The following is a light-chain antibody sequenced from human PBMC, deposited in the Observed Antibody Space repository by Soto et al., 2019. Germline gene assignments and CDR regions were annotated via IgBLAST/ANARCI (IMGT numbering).Light chain of an antibody. CDR2: KAS. CDR3: QQYNSYSPT. V-gene: IGKV1-5*03. J-gene: IGKJ1*01. CDR1: QSISTS. Sequence: DIQMTPSPSTLSASVGDRVTITCRARQSISTSLDWYQQETGKAPKALIHKASSLQSGVPSRFSGSGSGTDFTLTISSLHPDDFEPYYCQQYNSYSPTFGQGTKVDIK.